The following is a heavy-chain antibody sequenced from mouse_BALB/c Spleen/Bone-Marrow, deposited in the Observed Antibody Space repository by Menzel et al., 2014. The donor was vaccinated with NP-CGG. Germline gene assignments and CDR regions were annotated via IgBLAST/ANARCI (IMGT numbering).Heavy chain of an antibody. CDR3: ARSHYYGSYAMDY. J-gene: IGHJ4*01. D-gene: IGHD1-2*01. CDR1: GFNIKDTY. CDR2: IDPANGNT. V-gene: IGHV14-3*02. Sequence: EVQLQQSGAELVKPGDSVKLSCTASGFNIKDTYMHWVKQRPEQGLEWIGRIDPANGNTKYDPKFQGKATITADTSSNTAYLQLSSLTSEDTAVYYCARSHYYGSYAMDYWGQGTSVTVSS.